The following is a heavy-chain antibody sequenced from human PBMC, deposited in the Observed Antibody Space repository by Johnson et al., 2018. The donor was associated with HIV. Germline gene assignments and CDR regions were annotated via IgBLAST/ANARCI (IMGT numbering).Heavy chain of an antibody. Sequence: EVQLVESGGGLVQPGGSLRLSCAASGFTVSSNYMSWVRQAPGKGLEWVSVIYSGGSTYYADSVKGRFTISRDNSKNTLYLQMNSLRAEDTAVYYCARRYCSSTSCYKGRAFDIWGQGTMVTVSS. CDR1: GFTVSSNY. V-gene: IGHV3-66*01. J-gene: IGHJ3*02. D-gene: IGHD2-2*02. CDR2: IYSGGST. CDR3: ARRYCSSTSCYKGRAFDI.